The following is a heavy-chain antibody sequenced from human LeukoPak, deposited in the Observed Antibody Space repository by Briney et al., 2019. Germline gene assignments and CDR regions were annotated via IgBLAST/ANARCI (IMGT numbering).Heavy chain of an antibody. Sequence: ASVTVSFKASVYTFTGYYMHWVRQAPGQGREWMGWINPNSGGTNYAQKFQGRVTMTRDTSISTAYMELSRLRSDDTAVYYCARDLVDCSSTSCLDYWGQGTLVTVSS. J-gene: IGHJ4*02. CDR2: INPNSGGT. CDR3: ARDLVDCSSTSCLDY. CDR1: VYTFTGYY. D-gene: IGHD2-2*01. V-gene: IGHV1-2*02.